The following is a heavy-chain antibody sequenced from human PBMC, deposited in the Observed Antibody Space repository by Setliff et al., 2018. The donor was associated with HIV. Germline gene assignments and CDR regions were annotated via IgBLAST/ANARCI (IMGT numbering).Heavy chain of an antibody. CDR1: GFTFSDYY. D-gene: IGHD5-18*01. V-gene: IGHV3-23*01. CDR2: IEERHDIT. J-gene: IGHJ4*02. Sequence: GGSLRLSCAASGFTFSDYYMSWIRQAPGKGLEWVGFIEERHDITHYADSVKGRFIISRDNSQNTLYLQMNSLRADDTAIYYCAKGFRPVDTALVSGPTYWGQGIRVTVSS. CDR3: AKGFRPVDTALVSGPTY.